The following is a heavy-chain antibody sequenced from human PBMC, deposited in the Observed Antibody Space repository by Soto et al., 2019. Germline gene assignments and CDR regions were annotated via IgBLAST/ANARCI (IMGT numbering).Heavy chain of an antibody. CDR1: GGSISRSSFH. D-gene: IGHD3-3*01. Sequence: PSETLSLTCTVSGGSISRSSFHWGWIRQPPGKGLEWIGYIYYSGSTNYNPSLKSRVTISVDTSKNQFSLKLSSVTAADTAVYYCARTFERITIFGVVNDYDYYGMDVWGQGTTVTVSS. CDR2: IYYSGST. J-gene: IGHJ6*02. V-gene: IGHV4-61*05. CDR3: ARTFERITIFGVVNDYDYYGMDV.